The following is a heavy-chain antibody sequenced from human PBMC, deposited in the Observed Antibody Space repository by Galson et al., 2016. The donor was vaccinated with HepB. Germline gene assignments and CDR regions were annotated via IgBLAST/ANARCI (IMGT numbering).Heavy chain of an antibody. CDR3: AKTLYGGVDY. D-gene: IGHD4-23*01. J-gene: IGHJ4*02. CDR1: GFTFSNYA. V-gene: IGHV3-23*01. CDR2: ISGSGGTT. Sequence: SLRLSCAASGFTFSNYAMSWVRQAPGKGLEWVSSISGSGGTTYYPDSVKGRFTISRDNSKNTLYLQMDSLTADDTAVDYCAKTLYGGVDYWGQGTLVTVSS.